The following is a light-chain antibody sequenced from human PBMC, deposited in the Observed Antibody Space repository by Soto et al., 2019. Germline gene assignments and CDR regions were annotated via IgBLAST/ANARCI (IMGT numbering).Light chain of an antibody. CDR1: QGVSSY. CDR2: DAS. V-gene: IGKV3D-11*01. J-gene: IGKJ4*01. CDR3: QQRSKWPLT. Sequence: EIVLTQSPATLSLSPGESATLSCRASQGVSSYLAWYQQKPGQAPRLLIYDASNRATGIPARFSGSGSGTDFTLTISSLEPEDFAVYYCQQRSKWPLTFGGGTKVDIK.